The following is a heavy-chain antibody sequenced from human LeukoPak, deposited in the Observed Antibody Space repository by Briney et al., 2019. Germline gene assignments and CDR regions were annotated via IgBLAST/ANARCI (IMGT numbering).Heavy chain of an antibody. CDR3: ARGWHHDSSPPYYFDY. D-gene: IGHD3-22*01. CDR2: INHSGST. Sequence: SETLSLTCAVYGGSFSGYDWSWICQPPGKGLEWIGKINHSGSTNYNPSLKSRVTISVDTSKNQFSLKLSSVTAADTAVYYCARGWHHDSSPPYYFDYWGQGTLVTVSS. CDR1: GGSFSGYD. J-gene: IGHJ4*02. V-gene: IGHV4-34*01.